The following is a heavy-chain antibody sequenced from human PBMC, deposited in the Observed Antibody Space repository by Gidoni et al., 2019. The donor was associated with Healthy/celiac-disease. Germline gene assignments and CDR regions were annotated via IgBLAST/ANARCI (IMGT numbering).Heavy chain of an antibody. V-gene: IGHV5-51*01. CDR1: GYSFTSYW. D-gene: IGHD6-19*01. CDR3: ARRGIAVAGDYYYGMDV. CDR2: IYPGDSDT. J-gene: IGHJ6*02. Sequence: EVQLVQSGAEVKKTGESLKISCKGSGYSFTSYWIGWVRQMPGKGLECMGIIYPGDSDTRYSPSFQGQVTISADKSISTAYLQWSSLKASDTAMYYCARRGIAVAGDYYYGMDVWGQGTTVTVSS.